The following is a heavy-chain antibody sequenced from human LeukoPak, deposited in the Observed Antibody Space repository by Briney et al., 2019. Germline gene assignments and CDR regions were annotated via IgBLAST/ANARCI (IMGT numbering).Heavy chain of an antibody. J-gene: IGHJ6*03. Sequence: SETLSLTCTVSGGSISSYYWSWIRQPPGKGLEWIGYIYSSGSTNYNPSLKSRVTISVDTSKNQFSLKLSSVTAADTAVYYCARGTGYYYYYMDVWGKGTTVTVSS. D-gene: IGHD2-8*02. CDR2: IYSSGST. CDR3: ARGTGYYYYYMDV. CDR1: GGSISSYY. V-gene: IGHV4-59*01.